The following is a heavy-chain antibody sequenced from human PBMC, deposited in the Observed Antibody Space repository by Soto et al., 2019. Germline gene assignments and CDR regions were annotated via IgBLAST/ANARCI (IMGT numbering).Heavy chain of an antibody. CDR2: ISYDGSNK. V-gene: IGHV3-30*18. D-gene: IGHD2-2*01. CDR1: GFTFSSYG. CDR3: AKAEHNPGDIVVVPAGLYMDV. Sequence: GGSLRLSCAASGFTFSSYGMHWVRQAPGKGLEWVAVISYDGSNKYYADSVKGRFTISRDNSKNTLYLQMNSLRAEDTAVYYCAKAEHNPGDIVVVPAGLYMDVWGKGTTVTVSS. J-gene: IGHJ6*03.